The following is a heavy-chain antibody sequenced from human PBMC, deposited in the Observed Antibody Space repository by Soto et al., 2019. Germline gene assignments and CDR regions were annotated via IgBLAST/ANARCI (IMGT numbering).Heavy chain of an antibody. CDR3: ARRLLDSSGWYFAFDI. D-gene: IGHD6-19*01. V-gene: IGHV4-39*01. J-gene: IGHJ3*02. Sequence: SETLSLTGTVSGGVMSSSSYYWGWIRQPPGKGLEWIGSIYYSGSTYYNPSLKSRVTISVDTSKNQFSLKLSSVTAADTAVYYCARRLLDSSGWYFAFDIWGQGTMVTVSS. CDR2: IYYSGST. CDR1: GGVMSSSSYY.